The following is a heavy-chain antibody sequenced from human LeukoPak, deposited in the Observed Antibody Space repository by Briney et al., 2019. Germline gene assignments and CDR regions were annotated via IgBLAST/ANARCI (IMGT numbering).Heavy chain of an antibody. Sequence: GGSRRLSCAASGFTFSTYAMTWVRQAPGKGLEWVSAISGSGGSTYYADSVKGRFTISRDNSKNTLYLQMNSLRAEDTAVYYCATDRDWGFDYWGQGTLVTVSS. CDR2: ISGSGGST. D-gene: IGHD2-21*02. V-gene: IGHV3-23*01. CDR1: GFTFSTYA. CDR3: ATDRDWGFDY. J-gene: IGHJ4*02.